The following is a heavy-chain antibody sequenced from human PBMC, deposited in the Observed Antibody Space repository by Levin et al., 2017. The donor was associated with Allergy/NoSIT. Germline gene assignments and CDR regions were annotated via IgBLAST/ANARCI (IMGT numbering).Heavy chain of an antibody. Sequence: VASVKVSCKASGYSFNRFGISWVRQAPGQGLEWLGWIRVDNGQTEYAQKFQARVFVTADTSTNTVYMELRSLRSDDSAVYYCARAGIETGTISDYWGQGTLVTVSS. D-gene: IGHD5-24*01. V-gene: IGHV1-18*01. CDR2: IRVDNGQT. CDR3: ARAGIETGTISDY. J-gene: IGHJ4*02. CDR1: GYSFNRFG.